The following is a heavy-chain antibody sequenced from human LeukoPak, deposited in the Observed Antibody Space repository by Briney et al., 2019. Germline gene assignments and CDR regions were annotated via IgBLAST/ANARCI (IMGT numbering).Heavy chain of an antibody. V-gene: IGHV3-30*02. D-gene: IGHD1-26*01. J-gene: IGHJ4*02. Sequence: PGGSLRLSCAASGFTFSRYGMHWVRQAPGKGLEWVAFIRYDGSNKYYVDSVKGRFTISRDNSKYTLYLQMNSLRAEDTAVYYCAKDMGGVRSYPNYYFDYWGQGTLVTVSS. CDR3: AKDMGGVRSYPNYYFDY. CDR1: GFTFSRYG. CDR2: IRYDGSNK.